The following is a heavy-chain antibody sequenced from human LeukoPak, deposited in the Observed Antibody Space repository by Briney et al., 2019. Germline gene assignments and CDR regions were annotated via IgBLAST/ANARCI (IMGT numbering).Heavy chain of an antibody. CDR3: ARGTSGLPVDY. CDR1: GGSISTYY. D-gene: IGHD2-21*01. Sequence: SETLSLTCTVSGGSISTYYWSWIRQPPGKGLEWIGYIYYTGNTNYNPSLKSRVTISVDTSKNQFSLKLNSVTAADTAVYYCARGTSGLPVDYWGQGTLVTVSS. CDR2: IYYTGNT. V-gene: IGHV4-59*01. J-gene: IGHJ4*02.